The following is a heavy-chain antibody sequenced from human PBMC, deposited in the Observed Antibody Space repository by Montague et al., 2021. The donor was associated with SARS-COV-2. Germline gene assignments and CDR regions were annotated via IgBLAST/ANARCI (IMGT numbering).Heavy chain of an antibody. V-gene: IGHV4-59*01. CDR2: IYYSGST. CDR1: GGSISSYY. CDR3: AGDRGRFWHFDL. Sequence: SETLSLTCTVSGGSISSYYWNWIRQSPGKGLEWIGYIYYSGSTKXNPSFKSRVTMLVDTSKRQMSPRLNSVTAADTAVYYCAGDRGRFWHFDLWGRGTLVTVSS. D-gene: IGHD5-12*01. J-gene: IGHJ2*01.